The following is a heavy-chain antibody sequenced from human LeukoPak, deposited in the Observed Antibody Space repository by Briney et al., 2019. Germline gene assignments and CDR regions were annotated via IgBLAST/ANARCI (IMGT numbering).Heavy chain of an antibody. Sequence: GGSLRLSCAASGFTFSTYAMSWVRQAPGKGLEWVPAISGSGGSTYYADSVKGRFTISRDNSKNTLYLQMNSLRAEDTFIYFCAKALEQETVIALDSWGQGTLVTVSS. CDR1: GFTFSTYA. CDR3: AKALEQETVIALDS. D-gene: IGHD6-13*01. V-gene: IGHV3-23*01. CDR2: ISGSGGST. J-gene: IGHJ4*02.